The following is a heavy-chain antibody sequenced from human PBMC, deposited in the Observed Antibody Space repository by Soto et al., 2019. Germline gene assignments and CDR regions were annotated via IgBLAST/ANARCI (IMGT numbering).Heavy chain of an antibody. CDR3: ARDPSSGHLDY. CDR2: IYSGGST. J-gene: IGHJ4*02. CDR1: GFTFSSHW. V-gene: IGHV3-66*01. Sequence: PGGSLRLSCAASGFTFSSHWMSWVRQAPGKGLEWVSVIYSGGSTYYADSVKGRFTISRDNSKNTLYLQMNSLRAEDTAVYYCARDPSSGHLDYWGQGTLVTVSS. D-gene: IGHD3-22*01.